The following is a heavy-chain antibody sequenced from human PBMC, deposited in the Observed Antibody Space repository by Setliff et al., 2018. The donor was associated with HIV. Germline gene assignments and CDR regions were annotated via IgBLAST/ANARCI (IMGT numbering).Heavy chain of an antibody. CDR2: IAPNSGNT. V-gene: IGHV1-8*02. D-gene: IGHD6-19*01. Sequence: GASVKVSCKASGYTLTDFYIHWVRQAPGQGLEWMGWIAPNSGNTGYAQKFQGRVTMTRDTSIRTAYMELSSLRSEDTAVYYCARGAWYTSGWYSSRYLDVWGKGTTVTVSS. CDR1: GYTLTDFY. CDR3: ARGAWYTSGWYSSRYLDV. J-gene: IGHJ6*03.